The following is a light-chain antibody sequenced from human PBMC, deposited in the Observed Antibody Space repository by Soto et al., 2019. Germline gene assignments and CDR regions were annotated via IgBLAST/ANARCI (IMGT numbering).Light chain of an antibody. V-gene: IGLV2-14*01. CDR3: SSYTNSRTLVL. CDR2: DVS. Sequence: QSVLTQPDSVSGSPGQAITISCTGTSSDVGGYNYVSWYQQHPGKAPKLMIYDVSDRPSGVSNRFSGSKSGNTASLTISGLQAEDEADYYCSSYTNSRTLVLFGGGTQLTVL. J-gene: IGLJ7*01. CDR1: SSDVGGYNY.